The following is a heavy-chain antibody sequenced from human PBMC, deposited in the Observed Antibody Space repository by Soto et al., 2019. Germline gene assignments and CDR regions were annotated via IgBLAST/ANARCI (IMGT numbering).Heavy chain of an antibody. J-gene: IGHJ6*03. CDR3: ASITGTNPLNYYMDV. CDR2: INAGNGNT. D-gene: IGHD1-20*01. V-gene: IGHV1-3*01. Sequence: ASVKVSCKASGYTFTSYAVHWVRQAPGQRLEWMGWINAGNGNTKYSQKFQGRVTITRDTSASTAYMELSSLRSEDTAVYYCASITGTNPLNYYMDVWGKGTTVTVSS. CDR1: GYTFTSYA.